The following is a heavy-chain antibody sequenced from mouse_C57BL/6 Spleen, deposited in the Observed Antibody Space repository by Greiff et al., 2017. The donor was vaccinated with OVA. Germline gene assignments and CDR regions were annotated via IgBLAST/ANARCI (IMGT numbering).Heavy chain of an antibody. D-gene: IGHD2-5*01. CDR3: ARDYSNHYWCFDD. Sequence: QVQLQQPGAELVRPGTSVKLSCKASGYTFTSYWMHWVKQRPGQGLEWIGVIDPSDSYTNYNQKFKGKATLTVNTSSSTAYMQLSSLTSEDSAVYYCARDYSNHYWCFDDWGKGTTVTVSA. CDR2: IDPSDSYT. J-gene: IGHJ1*03. CDR1: GYTFTSYW. V-gene: IGHV1-59*01.